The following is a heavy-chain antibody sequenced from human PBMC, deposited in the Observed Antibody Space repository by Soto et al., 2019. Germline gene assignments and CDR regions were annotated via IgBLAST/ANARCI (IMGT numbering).Heavy chain of an antibody. V-gene: IGHV1-3*01. CDR1: GYTFTSYA. D-gene: IGHD3-3*01. CDR2: INAGNGNT. Sequence: ASVKVSCKASGYTFTSYAMHWVRQAPGQRLEWMGWINAGNGNTKYSQKFQGRVTITRDTSASTAYMELSSLRSEDTAVYYCARFSFPRPIWSGYRSSAFDIWGQGTMVTVSS. CDR3: ARFSFPRPIWSGYRSSAFDI. J-gene: IGHJ3*02.